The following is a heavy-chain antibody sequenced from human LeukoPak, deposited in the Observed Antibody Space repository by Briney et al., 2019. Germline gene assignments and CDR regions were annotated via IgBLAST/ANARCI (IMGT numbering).Heavy chain of an antibody. V-gene: IGHV4-39*07. CDR2: IYYSGST. D-gene: IGHD3-22*01. CDR1: GGSISSSSYY. Sequence: PSETLSLTCTVSGGSISSSSYYWGWIRQPPGKGLEWIGSIYYSGSTYYSPSLKSRVTISVDTSKNQFSLKLSSVTAADTAVYYCARGPGDSSGIWGQGTLVTVSS. J-gene: IGHJ4*02. CDR3: ARGPGDSSGI.